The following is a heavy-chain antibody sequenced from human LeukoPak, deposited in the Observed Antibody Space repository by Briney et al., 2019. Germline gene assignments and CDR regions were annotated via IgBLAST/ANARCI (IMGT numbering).Heavy chain of an antibody. V-gene: IGHV3-66*02. CDR1: GINVSANY. J-gene: IGHJ4*02. CDR2: IYGAGGA. CDR3: VSSTGQQLIPYDY. D-gene: IGHD6-13*01. Sequence: PGGSLRLSCAASGINVSANYMNWIRQAPGKGLEWVSLIYGAGGAYYAESVRGRFIISRDNSKNTLFLQMNSLRAEDTAVYYCVSSTGQQLIPYDYWGQGTHVAVSS.